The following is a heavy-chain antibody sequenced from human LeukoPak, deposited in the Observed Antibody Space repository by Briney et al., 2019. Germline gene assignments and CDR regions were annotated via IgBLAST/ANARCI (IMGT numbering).Heavy chain of an antibody. CDR3: ARATRYCSGGSCVYCFDY. CDR2: INSDGSST. V-gene: IGHV3-74*01. D-gene: IGHD2-15*01. Sequence: GGSLRLSCAASGFTFSSYWMHWVRQAPEKGLVWVSRINSDGSSTSYADSVKGRFTISRDNAKNTLYLQMNSLRAEDTAVYYCARATRYCSGGSCVYCFDYWGQGTLVTVSS. J-gene: IGHJ4*02. CDR1: GFTFSSYW.